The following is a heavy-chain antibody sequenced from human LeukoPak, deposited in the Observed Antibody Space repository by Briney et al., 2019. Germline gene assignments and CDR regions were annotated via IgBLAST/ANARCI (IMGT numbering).Heavy chain of an antibody. CDR3: ARDFLRFSGYDFSALVSCGMDV. V-gene: IGHV3-64*01. Sequence: GGSLRLSCAASGFTFSSYAMHWVRQAPGKGLEYVSAISSNGGSTYYANSVKGRFTISRDNSKNTLYLQMGSLRAEDMAVYYCARDFLRFSGYDFSALVSCGMDVWGQGTTVTVSS. D-gene: IGHD5-12*01. J-gene: IGHJ6*02. CDR2: ISSNGGST. CDR1: GFTFSSYA.